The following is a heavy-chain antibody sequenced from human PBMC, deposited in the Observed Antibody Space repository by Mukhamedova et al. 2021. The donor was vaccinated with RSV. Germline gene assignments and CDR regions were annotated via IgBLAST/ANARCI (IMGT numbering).Heavy chain of an antibody. J-gene: IGHJ4*02. Sequence: APGQGLEWMGGIIPIFGTANYAQKFQGRVTITADESTSTAYMELSSLRSEDTAVYYCGYSYDPLRYWGQGTLV. D-gene: IGHD5-18*01. CDR2: IIPIFGTA. V-gene: IGHV1-69*01. CDR3: GYSYDPLRY.